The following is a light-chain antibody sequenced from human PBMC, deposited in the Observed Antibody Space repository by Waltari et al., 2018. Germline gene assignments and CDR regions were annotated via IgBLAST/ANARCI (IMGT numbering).Light chain of an antibody. CDR1: QSITSY. CDR2: GAS. Sequence: DIQMTQSPSSLSASVGDRVTITCRASQSITSYLNWYQQKPGKGPKLLIYGASSLQSGVPSRFSGSGSGTDFTLTISSLQPEDFATYYCQQSYSTLWTFGQGTKVEIK. CDR3: QQSYSTLWT. V-gene: IGKV1-39*01. J-gene: IGKJ1*01.